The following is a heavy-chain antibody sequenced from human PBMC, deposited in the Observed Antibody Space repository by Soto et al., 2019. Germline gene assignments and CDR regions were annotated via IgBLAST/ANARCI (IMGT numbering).Heavy chain of an antibody. Sequence: QVQLVQSGAEVKKPGASVKVSCKASGYTFTSYDINWVRQATGQGLEWMGWMNPNSGNTGSAQKFQGRVTMTRNTSISTAYMELISLRSEDTSVYYCARGHDYGDSIYYYYLDVWGKGTTVTVSS. J-gene: IGHJ6*03. CDR3: ARGHDYGDSIYYYYLDV. V-gene: IGHV1-8*01. D-gene: IGHD4-17*01. CDR1: GYTFTSYD. CDR2: MNPNSGNT.